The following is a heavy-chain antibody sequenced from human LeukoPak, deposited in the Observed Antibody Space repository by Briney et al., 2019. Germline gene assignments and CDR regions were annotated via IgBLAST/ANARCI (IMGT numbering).Heavy chain of an antibody. J-gene: IGHJ4*02. CDR1: GFTFSTYG. Sequence: GGSLRLSCAAAGFTFSTYGMTWVRQAPRKGLEWVSAIGGSGVSTYYADSVKGRFPISRDNSKNTLYLQMNSLRAEDTAVYYCARNFNHFDYWGQGTLVTVSS. V-gene: IGHV3-23*01. D-gene: IGHD1-14*01. CDR3: ARNFNHFDY. CDR2: IGGSGVST.